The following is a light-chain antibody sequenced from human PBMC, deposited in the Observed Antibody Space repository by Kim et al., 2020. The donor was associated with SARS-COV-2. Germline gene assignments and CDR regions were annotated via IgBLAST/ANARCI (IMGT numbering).Light chain of an antibody. V-gene: IGLV2-14*03. J-gene: IGLJ2*01. CDR3: SSYTGTTTSVL. CDR2: DVS. Sequence: STTIPCAGTSTDVGGYNSVSWYQQHPGKAPKLMIYDVSNRPSGVSNRFSGSKSDNTASLTISGLQAEDEADYFCSSYTGTTTSVLFGGGTKVTVL. CDR1: STDVGGYNS.